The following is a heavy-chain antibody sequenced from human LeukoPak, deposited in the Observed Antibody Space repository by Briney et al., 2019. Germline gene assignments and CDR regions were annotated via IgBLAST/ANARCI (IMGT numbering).Heavy chain of an antibody. CDR1: GGSVSSSTFY. V-gene: IGHV4-61*01. J-gene: IGHJ3*02. CDR2: IYNSGST. CDR3: ARVSPAVGAFDI. D-gene: IGHD1-14*01. Sequence: SETLSLTCSVSGGSVSSSTFYWSWIRQPPGKGLEWIGYIYNSGSTKYNPSLKSRVTISVDTSKSQFSLNLSSVTAADTAVYYCARVSPAVGAFDIWGRGTMVTVSS.